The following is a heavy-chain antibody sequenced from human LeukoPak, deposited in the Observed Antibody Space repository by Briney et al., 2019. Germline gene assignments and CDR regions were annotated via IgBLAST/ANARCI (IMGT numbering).Heavy chain of an antibody. Sequence: PGGSLRLSCAASGFTFSSYAMSWVRQAPGKGLEWVSAISGSGGSTYYADSMKGRFTISRDNSKNTLYLQMNRLRAEDTGVYYCAKGRGYGYLPDAFDIWGQGTMVTVSS. D-gene: IGHD5-18*01. J-gene: IGHJ3*02. CDR3: AKGRGYGYLPDAFDI. CDR1: GFTFSSYA. V-gene: IGHV3-23*01. CDR2: ISGSGGST.